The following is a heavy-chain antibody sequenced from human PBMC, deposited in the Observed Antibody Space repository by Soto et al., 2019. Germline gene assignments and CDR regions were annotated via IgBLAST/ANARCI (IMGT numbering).Heavy chain of an antibody. V-gene: IGHV1-18*04. CDR1: GYTFTIYG. D-gene: IGHD3-22*01. Sequence: QVQLVQSGAEVKKPGASVKVSCKASGYTFTIYGISWVRQAPGQGLEWMGWISGYNGNTDYAQNLQDRVTPTTDASTSSVYMELRSLRSYDTAVYYCARVDYYDSSGYYGYWGQGTLITVSS. J-gene: IGHJ4*02. CDR3: ARVDYYDSSGYYGY. CDR2: ISGYNGNT.